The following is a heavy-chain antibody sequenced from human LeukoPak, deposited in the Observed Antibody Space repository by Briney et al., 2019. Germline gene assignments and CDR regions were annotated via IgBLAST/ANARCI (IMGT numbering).Heavy chain of an antibody. CDR3: ARGERAYWFDP. V-gene: IGHV4-59*01. CDR2: IYYSGST. Sequence: SETLSLTCTVSGGSISSYYWSWIRQPPGKGLEWIGYIYYSGSTNYNPSLKSRVTISVDTSKNQFSLKLSSVTAADTAVYYCARGERAYWFDPWGQGTLVTVSS. D-gene: IGHD1-1*01. CDR1: GGSISSYY. J-gene: IGHJ5*02.